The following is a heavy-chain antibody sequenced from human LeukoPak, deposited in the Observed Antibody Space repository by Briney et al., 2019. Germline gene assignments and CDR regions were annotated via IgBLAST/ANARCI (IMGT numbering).Heavy chain of an antibody. J-gene: IGHJ4*02. V-gene: IGHV4-61*02. CDR1: GGSISSGSYY. CDR2: IYTSGST. CDR3: ARGVSSWMGESTEHFDY. D-gene: IGHD3-16*01. Sequence: PSQTLSLTCTVSGGSISSGSYYWSWIRQPAGKGLEWIGRIYTSGSTNYNPSLKSRVTISVDTSKNQFSLKLSSVTAADTAVYYCARGVSSWMGESTEHFDYWGQGTLVTVSS.